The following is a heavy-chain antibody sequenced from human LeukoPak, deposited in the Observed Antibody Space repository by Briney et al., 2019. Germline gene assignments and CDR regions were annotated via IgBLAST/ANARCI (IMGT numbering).Heavy chain of an antibody. V-gene: IGHV1-2*02. CDR2: INPNSGGT. D-gene: IGHD4-17*01. J-gene: IGHJ6*03. Sequence: ASVKVSCKASGYTFTGYYMHWVRQAPGQGLEWMGWINPNSGGTNYARKFQGRVTMTRDTSISTAYMELSRLRSDDTAAYYCARDGATVTNVGGYYYMDVWGKGTTVTVSS. CDR1: GYTFTGYY. CDR3: ARDGATVTNVGGYYYMDV.